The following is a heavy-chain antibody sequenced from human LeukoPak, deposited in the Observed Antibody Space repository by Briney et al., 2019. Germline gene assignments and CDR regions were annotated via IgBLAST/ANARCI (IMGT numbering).Heavy chain of an antibody. CDR1: GFTFSSYS. V-gene: IGHV3-21*01. D-gene: IGHD2-2*02. Sequence: GGSPRLSCAASGFTFSSYSMNWVRQAPGKGLEWVSSISSSSSYIYYADSVKGRFTISRDNAKNSLYLQMNSLRAEDTAVYYCASGYCSSTSCYTSLYYFDYWGQGTLVTVSS. CDR3: ASGYCSSTSCYTSLYYFDY. J-gene: IGHJ4*02. CDR2: ISSSSSYI.